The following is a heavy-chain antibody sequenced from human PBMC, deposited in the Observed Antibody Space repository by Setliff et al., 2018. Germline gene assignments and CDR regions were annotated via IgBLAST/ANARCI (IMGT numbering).Heavy chain of an antibody. CDR2: ISTSSGTR. J-gene: IGHJ4*02. D-gene: IGHD3-22*01. V-gene: IGHV3-48*01. CDR1: GFSFSNYG. CDR3: AKDTYYYDSSGYYVFDY. Sequence: LRLSCVVSGFSFSNYGMTWVRQAPGKGLEWISYISTSSGTRYYADFVKGRFTISRDNSKNTLYLQMSSLRVEDTAVYYCAKDTYYYDSSGYYVFDYWGQGTLVTVSS.